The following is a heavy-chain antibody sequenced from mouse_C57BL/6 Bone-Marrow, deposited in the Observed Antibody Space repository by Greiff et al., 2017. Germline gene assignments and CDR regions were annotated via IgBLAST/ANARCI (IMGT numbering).Heavy chain of an antibody. CDR2: IYPGSGST. Sequence: VQLQQPGAELVKPGASVKMSCKASGYTFTSYWITWVKQRPGQGLEWIGDIYPGSGSTNYNEKFKSKATLTVDSSSSTAYMQLSSLPSEDSAVYYCARCGWLRLCSMDYWGQGTSVTVSS. D-gene: IGHD2-2*01. J-gene: IGHJ4*01. V-gene: IGHV1-55*01. CDR1: GYTFTSYW. CDR3: ARCGWLRLCSMDY.